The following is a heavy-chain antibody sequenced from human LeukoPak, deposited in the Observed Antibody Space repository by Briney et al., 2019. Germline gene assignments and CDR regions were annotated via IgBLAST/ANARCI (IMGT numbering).Heavy chain of an antibody. V-gene: IGHV4-34*01. CDR2: INHSGST. Sequence: SETLSLTCAVYGGSFSGYYWSWNRQPPGKGLEWVGEINHSGSTNYNPSLKSRVTISVDTSKNQFSLKLSSVTAADTAVYYCARGSPNWNYAFFDYWGQGTLVTVSS. CDR3: ARGSPNWNYAFFDY. J-gene: IGHJ4*02. D-gene: IGHD1-7*01. CDR1: GGSFSGYY.